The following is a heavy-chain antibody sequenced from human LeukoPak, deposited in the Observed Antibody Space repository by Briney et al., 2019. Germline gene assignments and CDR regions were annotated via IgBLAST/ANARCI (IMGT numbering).Heavy chain of an antibody. CDR2: IIPIFGTA. CDR3: ARSLTCSGGSCYGYYYYGMDV. V-gene: IGHV1-69*13. CDR1: GGTFSSYA. D-gene: IGHD2-15*01. Sequence: SVTVSCTASGGTFSSYAISWVRQATGQGLEWMGGIIPIFGTANYAQKFQGRVTITADESTSTAYMELSSLRSEDTAVYYCARSLTCSGGSCYGYYYYGMDVWGQGTTVTVSS. J-gene: IGHJ6*02.